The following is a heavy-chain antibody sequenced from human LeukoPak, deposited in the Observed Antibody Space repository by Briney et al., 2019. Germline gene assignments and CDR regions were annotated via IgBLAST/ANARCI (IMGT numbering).Heavy chain of an antibody. CDR1: GYSFTDYY. V-gene: IGHV1-2*02. D-gene: IGHD2-21*01. CDR3: ARADRLHGGPYLIGP. Sequence: ASVKVSCKTSGYSFTDYYMHWVRQAPGRGLEWMGWINPNSGGTSAAQKFQDRVTMTRDTSITTVYMEVSWLTSDDTAIYYCARADRLHGGPYLIGPWGQGTLVTVSS. CDR2: INPNSGGT. J-gene: IGHJ5*02.